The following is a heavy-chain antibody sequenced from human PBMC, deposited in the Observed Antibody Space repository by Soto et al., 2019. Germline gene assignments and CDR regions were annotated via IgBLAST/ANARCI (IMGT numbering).Heavy chain of an antibody. V-gene: IGHV1-69*01. CDR3: ARDRLRYCSGGSCHHDAFDI. J-gene: IGHJ3*02. Sequence: QVQLVQSGAEVKKPGSSVKVSCKASGGTFSSYAISWVRQAPGQGLEWMGGIIPIFGTANYAQKFQGRVTITADESTSTAYMGLSSLRSEDTAVYYCARDRLRYCSGGSCHHDAFDIWGQGTMVTVSS. D-gene: IGHD2-15*01. CDR1: GGTFSSYA. CDR2: IIPIFGTA.